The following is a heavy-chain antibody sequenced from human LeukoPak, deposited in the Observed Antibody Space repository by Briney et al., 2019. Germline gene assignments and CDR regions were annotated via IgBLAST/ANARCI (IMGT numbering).Heavy chain of an antibody. CDR2: IYSGGST. J-gene: IGHJ6*02. CDR3: ARDRRGRGNFYYYYGMDV. CDR1: GFTFSTYA. D-gene: IGHD1-1*01. V-gene: IGHV3-66*01. Sequence: QTGGSLRLSCAASGFTFSTYAMHWVRQAPGKGLEWVSVIYSGGSTYYADSVKGRFTISRDNSKNTLYLQMNSLRAEDTAVYYCARDRRGRGNFYYYYGMDVWGQGTTVTVSS.